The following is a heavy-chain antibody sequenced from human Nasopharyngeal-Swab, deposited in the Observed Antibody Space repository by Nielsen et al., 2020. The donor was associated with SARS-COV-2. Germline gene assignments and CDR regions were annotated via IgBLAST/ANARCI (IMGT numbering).Heavy chain of an antibody. CDR3: ARDRVVVSIYYGMDV. Sequence: SETLSLTCAVSGGSISSSNWWSWVRQPPGKGLEWIGEIYHSGSTNYNPSLKSRVTISVDKSKNQFSLKLSSATAADTAVYYCARDRVVVSIYYGMDVWGQGTTVTVSS. J-gene: IGHJ6*02. CDR2: IYHSGST. V-gene: IGHV4-4*02. CDR1: GGSISSSNW. D-gene: IGHD3-22*01.